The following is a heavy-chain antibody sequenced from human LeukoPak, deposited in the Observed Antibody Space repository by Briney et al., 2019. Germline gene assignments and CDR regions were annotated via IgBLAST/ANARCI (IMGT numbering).Heavy chain of an antibody. D-gene: IGHD2-15*01. CDR3: AKDIRLLGYCRGGSCYTYNWFDP. CDR2: IRGSGGST. J-gene: IGHJ5*02. Sequence: HTRGSLRLSCAVSGFTLSSYAMRSVRQAPGRGLERDPAIRGSGGSTSYAHCVKGRFTISTDNPKHTLDLQMNSLRPEETAVYYCAKDIRLLGYCRGGSCYTYNWFDPWGQGTLVTVPS. V-gene: IGHV3-23*01. CDR1: GFTLSSYA.